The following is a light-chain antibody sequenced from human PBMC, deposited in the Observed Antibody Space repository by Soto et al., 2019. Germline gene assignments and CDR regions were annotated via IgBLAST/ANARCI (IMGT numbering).Light chain of an antibody. V-gene: IGKV3-20*01. Sequence: EIVLTQSPGTLSLSPGERATLSCRASQSVSNNYLAWYQQNPGQAPRLLIYGASIRATGIPDRFSGSGSGTDFTLTISRLEPEDFAVYYCQRYAGSISWTFGQGTKVDIK. J-gene: IGKJ1*01. CDR1: QSVSNNY. CDR2: GAS. CDR3: QRYAGSISWT.